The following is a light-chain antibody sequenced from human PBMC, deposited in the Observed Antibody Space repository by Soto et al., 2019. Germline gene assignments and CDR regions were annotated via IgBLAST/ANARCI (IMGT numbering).Light chain of an antibody. CDR2: DAS. Sequence: GDRVTITCRASQSISSWLAWYQQKPGKAPKLLIYDASSLESGVPSRFSGSGSGTEFTLTISSLQPDDFATYYCQQYDSYPWTFGQGTKVDVK. V-gene: IGKV1-5*01. CDR1: QSISSW. J-gene: IGKJ1*01. CDR3: QQYDSYPWT.